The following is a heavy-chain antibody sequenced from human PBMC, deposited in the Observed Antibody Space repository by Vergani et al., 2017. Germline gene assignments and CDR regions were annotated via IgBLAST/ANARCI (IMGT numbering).Heavy chain of an antibody. V-gene: IGHV5-51*01. CDR1: GYSFTSYW. CDR2: IYPGDSDT. J-gene: IGHJ3*02. D-gene: IGHD1-1*01. CDR3: AREVRVWNPSTDAFDI. Sequence: EVQLVQSGAEVKQPGESLTISCKGSGYSFTSYWIGWVRQMPGKGLEWMGIIYPGDSDTRYSPSFQGQVTISADKSISTAYLQWSSLKASDTAMYYCAREVRVWNPSTDAFDIWGQGTMVTVSS.